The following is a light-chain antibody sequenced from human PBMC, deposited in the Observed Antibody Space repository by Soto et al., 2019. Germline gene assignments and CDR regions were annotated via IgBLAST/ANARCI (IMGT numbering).Light chain of an antibody. CDR2: PAS. CDR3: QYYNGPPWT. V-gene: IGKV1-27*01. J-gene: IGKJ1*01. Sequence: DIQMTQSPSSLSASVGDRVTITCRASQDISDYFASYQQKPGQVPKLLISPASTLQSGIPSRFRGSASGKDFTLSITGLRPDGIATYDCQYYNGPPWTFGQGTKVEIK. CDR1: QDISDY.